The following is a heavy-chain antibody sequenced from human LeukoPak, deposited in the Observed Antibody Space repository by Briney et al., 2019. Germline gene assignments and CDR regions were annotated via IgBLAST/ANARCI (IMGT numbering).Heavy chain of an antibody. V-gene: IGHV3-30*18. CDR1: GLTFSSYG. D-gene: IGHD2-2*01. CDR2: ISYDGTIG. CDR3: AKGGCSSTTCYLANP. J-gene: IGHJ5*02. Sequence: PGRSLRLSCAASGLTFSSYGMHWVRQAPGKGLEWVAVISYDGTIGNYADSVKGRFTISRDNSKNTLYLQMNSLTAEDTALYYCAKGGCSSTTCYLANPWGQGTLVTVSS.